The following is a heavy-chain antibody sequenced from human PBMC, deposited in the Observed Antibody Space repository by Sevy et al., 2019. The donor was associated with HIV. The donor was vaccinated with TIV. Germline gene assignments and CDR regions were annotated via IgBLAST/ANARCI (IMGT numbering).Heavy chain of an antibody. CDR1: GASISSAVYS. V-gene: IGHV4-30-2*01. CDR3: ARDGGTMTTPGCLDF. CDR2: IYHTGNT. J-gene: IGHJ3*01. Sequence: SETLSLTCAVSGASISSAVYSWNWIRQPPGKGLEWIGYIYHTGNTYYNPSLKSRVTISVDRSNNQFSLKMRSLTAAETAVYYCARDGGTMTTPGCLDFWGQGIMVTVSS. D-gene: IGHD4-17*01.